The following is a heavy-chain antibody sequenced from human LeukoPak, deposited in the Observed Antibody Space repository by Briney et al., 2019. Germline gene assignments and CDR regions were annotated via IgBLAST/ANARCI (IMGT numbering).Heavy chain of an antibody. CDR2: VHYSGVT. D-gene: IGHD3-3*01. CDR3: ARHFWSYYYFDY. CDR1: GGSITSTNY. Sequence: PSETLSLTCGVSGGSITSTNYWSWVRQPPGKGLEWIGSVHYSGVTYYNPSLKSRVTISVDTSNNQLSLKLSSVTAADTALYYCARHFWSYYYFDYWGQGTLVTVSS. J-gene: IGHJ4*02. V-gene: IGHV4-39*01.